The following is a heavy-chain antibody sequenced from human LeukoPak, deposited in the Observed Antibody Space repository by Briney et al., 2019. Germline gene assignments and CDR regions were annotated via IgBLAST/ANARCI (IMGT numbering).Heavy chain of an antibody. CDR2: IYYSGST. Sequence: PSGTLSLTCTVSGGSISSYYWSWIRQPPGKGLEWIGYIYYSGSTNYNPSLKSRVTISVDTSKDQFSLKLSSVTAADTAVYYCARVRPAAYFDYWGQGTLVTVSS. CDR1: GGSISSYY. J-gene: IGHJ4*02. CDR3: ARVRPAAYFDY. V-gene: IGHV4-59*01. D-gene: IGHD2-2*01.